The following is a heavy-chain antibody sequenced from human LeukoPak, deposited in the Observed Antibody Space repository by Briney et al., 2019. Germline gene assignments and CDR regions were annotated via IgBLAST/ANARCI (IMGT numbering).Heavy chain of an antibody. D-gene: IGHD3-10*01. Sequence: GGSLRLSCAASGSIFSRYWMHWVRQAPGKELVWVSRINNDGSITNSADSVKGRFTISRDNAKDTLYLQMDSLRAEDTAIYFCARGPSVLGAIDNWGQGTLVAVSS. CDR1: GSIFSRYW. CDR2: INNDGSIT. V-gene: IGHV3-74*01. CDR3: ARGPSVLGAIDN. J-gene: IGHJ4*02.